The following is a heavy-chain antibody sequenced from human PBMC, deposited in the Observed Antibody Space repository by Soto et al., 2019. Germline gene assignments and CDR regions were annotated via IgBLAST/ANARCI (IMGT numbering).Heavy chain of an antibody. CDR1: GGTFSSHS. Sequence: ASVKVSCKSSGGTFSSHSINWVRQAPGQGLEWMGGIIPIFGPANFAKKFQGRVTITADESTTTAYMELSSLTSEDTAVYYCATGSFTSTGGRIGYHYNAMDVWGQGTTVTVS. CDR3: ATGSFTSTGGRIGYHYNAMDV. D-gene: IGHD1-1*01. CDR2: IIPIFGPA. V-gene: IGHV1-69*13. J-gene: IGHJ6*02.